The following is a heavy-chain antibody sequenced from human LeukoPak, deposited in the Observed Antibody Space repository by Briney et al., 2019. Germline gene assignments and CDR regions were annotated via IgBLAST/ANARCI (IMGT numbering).Heavy chain of an antibody. D-gene: IGHD5-24*01. Sequence: GASVKVSCKASGYTFTSYDINWVRQAIGQGLEWMGWMTLNSGYTGYAQKFQGRVTITRNTSITTAYMELSSLRFEDTAVYYCARGRDGYNFGYFDLWGRGTLVTVSS. CDR1: GYTFTSYD. J-gene: IGHJ2*01. V-gene: IGHV1-8*03. CDR3: ARGRDGYNFGYFDL. CDR2: MTLNSGYT.